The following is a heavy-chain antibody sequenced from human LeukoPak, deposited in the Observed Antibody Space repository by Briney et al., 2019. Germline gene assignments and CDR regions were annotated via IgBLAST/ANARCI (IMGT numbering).Heavy chain of an antibody. Sequence: SETLSLTCTVSGGSISSSSYYWGWIRQPPGKGLEWIGSIYYSGSTYYNPSLKSRVTISVDTSKNQFSLKLSSLTAADTAVYYCARSDGWYFDLWGRGTLVTVSS. V-gene: IGHV4-39*01. CDR1: GGSISSSSYY. CDR2: IYYSGST. J-gene: IGHJ2*01. CDR3: ARSDGWYFDL.